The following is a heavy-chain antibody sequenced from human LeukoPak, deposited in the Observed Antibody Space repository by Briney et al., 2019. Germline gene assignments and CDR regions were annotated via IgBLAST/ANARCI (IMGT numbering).Heavy chain of an antibody. Sequence: GGSLRLSCAASGFTFSSYAMHWVRQAPGTGLEWVAVISYDGSNKYYADSVKGRFTISRDNSKNTLYLQMNSLRAEDTAVYYCARGTRYSSGWYEFYYYYGMDVWGQGTTVTVSS. V-gene: IGHV3-30-3*01. J-gene: IGHJ6*02. CDR2: ISYDGSNK. CDR3: ARGTRYSSGWYEFYYYYGMDV. CDR1: GFTFSSYA. D-gene: IGHD6-19*01.